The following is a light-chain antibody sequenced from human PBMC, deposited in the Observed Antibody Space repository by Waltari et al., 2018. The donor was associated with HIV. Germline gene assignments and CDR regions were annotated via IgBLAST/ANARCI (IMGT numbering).Light chain of an antibody. CDR3: QQYFSTPPT. Sequence: DIVMTQYPDSLPVSLGDRATINCKSSRTILFDSNNKNYLAWYQQKPGQPPKVLIYWASTRESGVPDRFSGSGSGTDFTLTISRLQPEDVAVYYCQQYFSTPPTFGQGTRVGI. J-gene: IGKJ1*01. V-gene: IGKV4-1*01. CDR2: WAS. CDR1: RTILFDSNNKNY.